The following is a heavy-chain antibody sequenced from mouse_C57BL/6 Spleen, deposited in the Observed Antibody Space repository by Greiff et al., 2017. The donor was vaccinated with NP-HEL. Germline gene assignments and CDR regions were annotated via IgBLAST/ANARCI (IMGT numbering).Heavy chain of an antibody. V-gene: IGHV5-9-1*02. CDR1: GFTFSSYA. CDR2: ISSGGDYI. D-gene: IGHD4-1*01. J-gene: IGHJ1*03. Sequence: EVKLMESGEGLVKPGGSLKLSCAASGFTFSSYAMSWVRQTPEKRLEWVAYISSGGDYIYYADTVKGRFTISRDNARNTLYLQMSSLKSEDTAMYYCTRESAGTRYWYFDVWGTGTTVTVSS. CDR3: TRESAGTRYWYFDV.